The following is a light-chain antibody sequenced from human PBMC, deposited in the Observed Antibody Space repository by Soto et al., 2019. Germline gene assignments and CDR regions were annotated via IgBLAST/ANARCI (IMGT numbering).Light chain of an antibody. Sequence: QSALTQPPSVSGAPGQRVTISCTGSSSNIGAGYDVHWYQQLPGTAPKLLIYGNSNRPSGVPDRFSGSKSGTSASLAITGLQAEDEADYYSQSYESSLLASHVFGTGTKV. CDR1: SSNIGAGYD. CDR3: QSYESSLLASHV. J-gene: IGLJ1*01. V-gene: IGLV1-40*01. CDR2: GNS.